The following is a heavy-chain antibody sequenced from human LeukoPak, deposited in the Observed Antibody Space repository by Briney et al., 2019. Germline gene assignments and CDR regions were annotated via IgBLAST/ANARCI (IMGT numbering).Heavy chain of an antibody. Sequence: GGSLRLSCAASGFTFSSYEMHWVRQAPGKGLEWISYISSSSSVIYYAGSVKGRFTISRDNANNSLYLQMNNLRDEDTAVYYCARGSFYLDSWGQGTLVTVSS. CDR2: ISSSSSVI. J-gene: IGHJ4*02. CDR1: GFTFSSYE. V-gene: IGHV3-48*02. CDR3: ARGSFYLDS.